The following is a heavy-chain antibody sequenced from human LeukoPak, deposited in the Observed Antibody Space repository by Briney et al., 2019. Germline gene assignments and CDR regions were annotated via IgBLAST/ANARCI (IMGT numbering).Heavy chain of an antibody. Sequence: ASVKVSCKASGYTFTSYGISWVRQAPGQGLEWMGWISAYNGNTNYAQKLQGRVTMTTDTSTSTAYMELRSLRSDDTAVYYCARGSHYSGSYGNSHFDYWGQGTLVTVSS. V-gene: IGHV1-18*01. D-gene: IGHD1-26*01. CDR1: GYTFTSYG. CDR3: ARGSHYSGSYGNSHFDY. J-gene: IGHJ4*02. CDR2: ISAYNGNT.